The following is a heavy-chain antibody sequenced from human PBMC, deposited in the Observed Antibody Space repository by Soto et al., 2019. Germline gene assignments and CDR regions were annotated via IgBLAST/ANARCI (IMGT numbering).Heavy chain of an antibody. V-gene: IGHV4-59*01. J-gene: IGHJ6*02. CDR2: IYYSGST. Sequence: QVQLQESGPGLVKPSETLSLTCTVSGGSISSYYWSWIQQPPGKGLEWIGYIYYSGSTNYNPSLKSRVTISVDTSKNQFSLKLSSVTAADTAVYYCARDRGYDSSGYYYYYYGMDVWGQGTTVTVSS. CDR1: GGSISSYY. D-gene: IGHD3-22*01. CDR3: ARDRGYDSSGYYYYYYGMDV.